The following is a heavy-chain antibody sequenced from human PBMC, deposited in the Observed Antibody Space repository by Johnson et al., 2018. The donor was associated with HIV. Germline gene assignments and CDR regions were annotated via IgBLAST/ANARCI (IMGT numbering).Heavy chain of an antibody. CDR2: IRYDGSNK. CDR3: AREATYSSSWYHDVFDI. D-gene: IGHD6-13*01. CDR1: GFTFSSYA. V-gene: IGHV3-30*04. Sequence: QVQLVESGGGVVQPGRSLRLSCAASGFTFSSYAMHWVRQSPGKGLEWMTLIRYDGSNKYYADSVKGRFTISRDNSKNTLDLQMNSLRAEDTAVYYCAREATYSSSWYHDVFDIWGQGTMVTVSS. J-gene: IGHJ3*02.